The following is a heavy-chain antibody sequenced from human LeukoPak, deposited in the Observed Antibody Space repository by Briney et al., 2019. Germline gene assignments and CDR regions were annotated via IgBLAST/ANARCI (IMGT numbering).Heavy chain of an antibody. D-gene: IGHD5-24*01. CDR2: IYYSGRA. Sequence: SETLSLTCSVSGGSISTNSWNWIRQPPGQGLEWIGYIYYSGRADYNPSLKSRVTMSVDTSQNQFSLKLTSVTAADTAVYYCARRGVEMAAIRPDNWFDPWGQGTLVTVSS. J-gene: IGHJ5*02. CDR1: GGSISTNS. CDR3: ARRGVEMAAIRPDNWFDP. V-gene: IGHV4-59*08.